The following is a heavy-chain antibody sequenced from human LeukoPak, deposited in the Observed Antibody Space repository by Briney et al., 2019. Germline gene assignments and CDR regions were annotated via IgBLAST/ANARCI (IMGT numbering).Heavy chain of an antibody. CDR1: GFTFDDYG. D-gene: IGHD3-10*01. CDR2: INWNGGST. Sequence: GGSLRLSCAASGFTFDDYGMSWVRQAPGKGLEWVSGINWNGGSTGYADSVKGRFTISRDNAKNSLYLQMNSLRAEDTALYHCARGTYYYGSGSYTYWGQGTLVTVSS. J-gene: IGHJ4*02. CDR3: ARGTYYYGSGSYTY. V-gene: IGHV3-20*01.